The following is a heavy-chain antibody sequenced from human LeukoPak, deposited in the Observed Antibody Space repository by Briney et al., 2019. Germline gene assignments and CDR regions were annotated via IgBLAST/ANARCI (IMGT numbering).Heavy chain of an antibody. CDR2: IYHSGST. CDR3: ASSPTYYYGSGSYEY. Sequence: SETLSLTCAVSGYSISSGYYWGWIRQPPGKGLEWIGSIYHSGSTYYNPSLKSRVTISVDTSKNQFSLKLSSVTAADTAVYYCASSPTYYYGSGSYEYWGQGTLVTVSS. CDR1: GYSISSGYY. V-gene: IGHV4-38-2*01. D-gene: IGHD3-10*01. J-gene: IGHJ4*02.